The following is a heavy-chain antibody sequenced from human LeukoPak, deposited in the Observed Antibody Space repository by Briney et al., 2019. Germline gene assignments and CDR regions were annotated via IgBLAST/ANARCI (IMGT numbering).Heavy chain of an antibody. CDR1: GFIFSSES. Sequence: GGSLRLSCAASGFIFSSESMNWVRQAPGKGLEWVSSISRSSNYIYYADSMKGRFTISRDNAKNSLYLQINSLRAEDTAVYYCARVACSGDSCYMDYWGQGTLVTVS. CDR2: ISRSSNYI. D-gene: IGHD2-15*01. CDR3: ARVACSGDSCYMDY. J-gene: IGHJ4*02. V-gene: IGHV3-21*06.